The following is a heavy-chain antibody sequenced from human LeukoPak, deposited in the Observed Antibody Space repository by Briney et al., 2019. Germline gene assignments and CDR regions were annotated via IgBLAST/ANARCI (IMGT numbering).Heavy chain of an antibody. CDR1: GFTFSSYS. D-gene: IGHD2-2*01. CDR3: AKVSSTSKVYYFDY. J-gene: IGHJ4*02. CDR2: ISSSSYI. V-gene: IGHV3-21*01. Sequence: PGGSLRLSCAASGFTFSSYSMNWVRQAPGKGLEWVSSISSSSYIYYADSVKGRFTISRDNAKNSLYLQMNSLRAEDTAVYYCAKVSSTSKVYYFDYWGQGTLVTVSS.